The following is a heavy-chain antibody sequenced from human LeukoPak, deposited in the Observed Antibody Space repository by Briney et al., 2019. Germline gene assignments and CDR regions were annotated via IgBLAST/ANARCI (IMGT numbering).Heavy chain of an antibody. V-gene: IGHV3-21*01. CDR3: ARAFSSGNDGHDY. D-gene: IGHD3-22*01. Sequence: PGGSLRLSCAASEFNFSKYSMNWVRQAPGKGLEWVSSISSSSSYIYYADSVKGRFTISRDNAKNSLYLQMNSLRAEDTAVYYCARAFSSGNDGHDYWGQGTLVTVSS. CDR1: EFNFSKYS. CDR2: ISSSSSYI. J-gene: IGHJ4*02.